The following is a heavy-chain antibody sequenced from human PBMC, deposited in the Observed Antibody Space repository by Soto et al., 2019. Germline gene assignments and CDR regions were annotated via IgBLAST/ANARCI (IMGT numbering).Heavy chain of an antibody. CDR1: GYSFTSYY. V-gene: IGHV1-46*01. CDR2: INPSGGRT. Sequence: GASVKVSCKASGYSFTSYYMHWVRQAPGQGLEWMGIINPSGGRTRYAQKFQGRVTMTRDTSTSTVYMELSSLRSEDTAVYYCAKDRSPGGVVPAAMSGFDPWGQGTLVTVSS. CDR3: AKDRSPGGVVPAAMSGFDP. J-gene: IGHJ5*02. D-gene: IGHD2-2*01.